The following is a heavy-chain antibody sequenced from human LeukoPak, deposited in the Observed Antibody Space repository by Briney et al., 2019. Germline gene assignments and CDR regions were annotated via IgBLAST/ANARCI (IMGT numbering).Heavy chain of an antibody. V-gene: IGHV3-66*01. D-gene: IGHD3-22*01. CDR1: GFTVSSNY. Sequence: GGSLSLSCAASGFTVSSNYMSWVRQAPGKGLEWVSVIYSDGSTHYTVSVKGRFTISRDISKNTLYLQMNSLRAEDTAVYYCARYYRDNSGYYFSGYYFDYWGQGTLVTVSS. CDR2: IYSDGST. J-gene: IGHJ4*02. CDR3: ARYYRDNSGYYFSGYYFDY.